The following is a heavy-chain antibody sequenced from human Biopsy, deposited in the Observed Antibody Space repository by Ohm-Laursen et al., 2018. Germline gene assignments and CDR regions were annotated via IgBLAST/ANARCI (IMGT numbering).Heavy chain of an antibody. Sequence: SETLSLTCSVSGVYISDYYWSWIRQPPGRGLEWVGSIYYSGSTNYNPSLKSRVTLSMDTSKRQFSLKLSFVTAADTAVYYCAGGSNDFGGLYFPRWGQGTLLTVSS. CDR1: GVYISDYY. V-gene: IGHV4-59*12. J-gene: IGHJ4*02. D-gene: IGHD4-23*01. CDR2: IYYSGST. CDR3: AGGSNDFGGLYFPR.